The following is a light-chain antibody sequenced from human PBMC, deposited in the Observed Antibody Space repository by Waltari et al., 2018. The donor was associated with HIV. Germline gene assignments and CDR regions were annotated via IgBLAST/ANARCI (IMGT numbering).Light chain of an antibody. J-gene: IGLJ2*01. CDR2: SNN. CDR1: RSNIGSNT. V-gene: IGLV1-44*01. CDR3: AAWDDSLLGVI. Sequence: QSVLTQPPSASGTPGQRVTISCSGSRSNIGSNTVSWYQQFPGTAPQLLIFSNNQRPSGVPDRFAGAKSGTSASLAISGLQSEDEADYYCAAWDDSLLGVIFGGGTKLTVL.